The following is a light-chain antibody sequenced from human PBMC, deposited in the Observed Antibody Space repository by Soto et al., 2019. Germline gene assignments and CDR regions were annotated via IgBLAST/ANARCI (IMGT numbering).Light chain of an antibody. CDR3: QQFNSYPIT. Sequence: AIQLTQSPSSLSASVGDRVTITCRASQDVRGALAWYQQKPGQAPKILIYDVSRLESGVPSRFSGGSSGTDFTLSISSLQPIDFATYYCQQFNSYPITFGQGTRLEIK. CDR2: DVS. CDR1: QDVRGA. J-gene: IGKJ5*01. V-gene: IGKV1-13*02.